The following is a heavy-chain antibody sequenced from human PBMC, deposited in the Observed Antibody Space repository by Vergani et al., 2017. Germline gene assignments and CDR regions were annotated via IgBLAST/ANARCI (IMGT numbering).Heavy chain of an antibody. D-gene: IGHD3-16*02. J-gene: IGHJ4*02. V-gene: IGHV1-2*02. CDR3: AREGFYDYVWGSYRLRGGYYFDY. Sequence: QVQLVQSGAEVKKPGASVKVSCKASGDTFPGYYMHWVRQAPGQGLEWMGWINPNSGGTNYAQKFQGRVTMTRDTSISTAYMELSRLRSDDTAVYYCAREGFYDYVWGSYRLRGGYYFDYWGQGTLVTVSS. CDR2: INPNSGGT. CDR1: GDTFPGYY.